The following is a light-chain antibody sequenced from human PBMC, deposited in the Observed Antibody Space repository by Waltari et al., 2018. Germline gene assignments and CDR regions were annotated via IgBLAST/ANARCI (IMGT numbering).Light chain of an antibody. V-gene: IGLV1-40*01. CDR3: QSYDSSLTGSWV. CDR2: GNN. J-gene: IGLJ3*02. CDR1: SSNIAAGFV. Sequence: QSVLTQPPSVYGAPGPRVTISATGSSSNIAAGFVVHWYQQLPGTAPNLRVYGNNSRPSGVPDRFSASKSGTSASLAITGLQAEDEADYYCQSYDSSLTGSWVFGGGTKLTVL.